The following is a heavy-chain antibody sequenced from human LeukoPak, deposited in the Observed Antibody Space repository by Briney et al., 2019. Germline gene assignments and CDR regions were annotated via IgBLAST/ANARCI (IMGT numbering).Heavy chain of an antibody. D-gene: IGHD2-8*02. J-gene: IGHJ4*02. CDR3: ATYRQVLLPFES. V-gene: IGHV3-53*01. Sequence: GGSLRLSCAASGLTVSSNCMSWVRQAPGKGLEWVSFIYSGGNTYYADSVKGRFTISRDNSKNTVHLQMNSLRAEDTAIYYCATYRQVLLPFESWGQGTLVTFSS. CDR1: GLTVSSNC. CDR2: IYSGGNT.